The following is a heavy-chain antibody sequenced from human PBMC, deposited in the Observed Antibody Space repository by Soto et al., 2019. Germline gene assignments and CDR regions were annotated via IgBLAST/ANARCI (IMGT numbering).Heavy chain of an antibody. CDR1: GFTFSSYE. J-gene: IGHJ4*02. CDR2: ISSSGSTI. CDR3: ASDHDYARLFDY. V-gene: IGHV3-48*03. D-gene: IGHD4-17*01. Sequence: PGGSLRLSCAASGFTFSSYEMNWVRQAPGKGLEWVSYISSSGSTIYYADSVKGRFTISRDNAKNSLYLQMNSLRAEDTAVYYCASDHDYARLFDYWGQGTLVTVSS.